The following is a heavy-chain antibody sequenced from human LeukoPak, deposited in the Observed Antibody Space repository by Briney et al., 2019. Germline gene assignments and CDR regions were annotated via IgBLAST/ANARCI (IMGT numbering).Heavy chain of an antibody. CDR2: IYSGGST. CDR3: ASLRPISRQYFDY. V-gene: IGHV3-66*01. CDR1: GFTFSSYG. J-gene: IGHJ4*02. D-gene: IGHD3-3*02. Sequence: PGGSLRLSCAASGFTFSSYGMSWVRQAPGKGLKWVSIIYSGGSTYYADSVRGRFTISRDNSKNTLYLQMNSLRAEDTAVYYCASLRPISRQYFDYWGQGTLVTVSS.